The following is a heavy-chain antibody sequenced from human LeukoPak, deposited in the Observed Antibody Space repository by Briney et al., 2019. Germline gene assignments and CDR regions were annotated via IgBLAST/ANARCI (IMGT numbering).Heavy chain of an antibody. Sequence: QSGGSLRLSCAASGFTFSSYAMSWVRQAPGKGLEWVSAISGSGGSTYYADSVKGRFTISRDKSKNTLYLQMNSLRAEDTAVYYCAKDQKRAWYDFWTQNWFDPWGQGTLVTVSS. V-gene: IGHV3-23*01. D-gene: IGHD3-3*01. CDR1: GFTFSSYA. CDR2: ISGSGGST. J-gene: IGHJ5*02. CDR3: AKDQKRAWYDFWTQNWFDP.